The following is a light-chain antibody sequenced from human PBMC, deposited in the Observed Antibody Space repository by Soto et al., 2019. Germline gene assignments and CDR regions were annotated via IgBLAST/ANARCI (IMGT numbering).Light chain of an antibody. CDR1: SSDVGGYNY. V-gene: IGLV2-14*01. J-gene: IGLJ1*01. CDR2: DVS. Sequence: QPALTQPASVSGSPGQSITLSCTGTSSDVGGYNYVSCYQQHPGKAPKLMIYDVSNRPSGVSNRFSGSKSGNTASLTISGLQAEDEADYYCSSYTSSSTDVFGTGTKVTVL. CDR3: SSYTSSSTDV.